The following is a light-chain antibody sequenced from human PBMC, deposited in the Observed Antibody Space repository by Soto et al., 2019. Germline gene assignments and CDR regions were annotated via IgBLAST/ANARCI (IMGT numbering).Light chain of an antibody. V-gene: IGKV3-20*01. Sequence: EVELTQSPDILSVSPGETATLSCRASQSVRSNLAWYQQTPGQAPRLLIYGASTRATDVPDRFSGSGSGADFTLTISRLEPEDFAVYYCQQYGSSPPRTFGQGTKVE. CDR2: GAS. CDR3: QQYGSSPPRT. CDR1: QSVRSN. J-gene: IGKJ1*01.